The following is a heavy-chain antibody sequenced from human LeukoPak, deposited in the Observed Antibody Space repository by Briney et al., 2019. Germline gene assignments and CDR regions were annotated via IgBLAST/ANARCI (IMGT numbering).Heavy chain of an antibody. D-gene: IGHD3-22*01. Sequence: GGSLRLSCAASGFTFSSYEMNWVRQAPGKGLEWVSYISSSGSTIYYADSVKGRFTISRDNAKNSLYLQMNSLRAEDTAVYYCARAFTYYYDSSGSNFDYWGQGTLVTVSS. CDR3: ARAFTYYYDSSGSNFDY. CDR2: ISSSGSTI. CDR1: GFTFSSYE. J-gene: IGHJ4*02. V-gene: IGHV3-48*03.